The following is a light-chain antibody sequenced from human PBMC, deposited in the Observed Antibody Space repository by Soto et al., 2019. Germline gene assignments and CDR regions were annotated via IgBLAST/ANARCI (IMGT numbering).Light chain of an antibody. CDR3: QQRSNWPPIT. Sequence: DIQMTQSPSTLSASVGDRVTITCRASQSISSWLAWYQQKPGKAPKLLIYTASSLESGVPSRFSGSGSGTEFTLTISSLQSEDFAVYYCQQRSNWPPITFGQGTRLEI. CDR2: TAS. V-gene: IGKV1-5*03. J-gene: IGKJ5*01. CDR1: QSISSW.